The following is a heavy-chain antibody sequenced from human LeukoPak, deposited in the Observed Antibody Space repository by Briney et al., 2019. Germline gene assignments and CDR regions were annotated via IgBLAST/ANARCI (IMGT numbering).Heavy chain of an antibody. J-gene: IGHJ4*02. CDR3: ARDLLARGSYYSY. CDR2: TSYDGSNK. CDR1: GFTFSSYA. V-gene: IGHV3-30-3*01. D-gene: IGHD1-26*01. Sequence: PGGSLRLSCAASGFTFSSYAMHWVRQAPGKGLEWVAVTSYDGSNKYYADSVKGRFTISRDNSKNTLYLQMNSLRAEDTAVYYCARDLLARGSYYSYWGQGTLVTVSS.